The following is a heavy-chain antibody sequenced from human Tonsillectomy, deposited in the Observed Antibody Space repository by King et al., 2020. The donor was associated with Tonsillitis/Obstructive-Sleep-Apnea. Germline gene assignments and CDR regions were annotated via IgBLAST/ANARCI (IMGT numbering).Heavy chain of an antibody. D-gene: IGHD2-2*01. CDR1: GGTFSSYA. CDR2: IIPIFGTA. Sequence: QLVQSGAEVKKPGSSVKVSCKASGGTFSSYAISWVRQAPGQGLEWMGGIIPIFGTAHYAQKFQGRVTITADESTSTAFMELRSLRSDDTAVYYCARHIVVRPAAMGDEYNWFDPWGQGTLVTVSS. J-gene: IGHJ5*02. V-gene: IGHV1-69*01. CDR3: ARHIVVRPAAMGDEYNWFDP.